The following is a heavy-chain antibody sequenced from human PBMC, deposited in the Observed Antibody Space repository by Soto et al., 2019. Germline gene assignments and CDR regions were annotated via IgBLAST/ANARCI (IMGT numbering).Heavy chain of an antibody. D-gene: IGHD4-4*01. J-gene: IGHJ3*02. CDR2: FDPEDGET. V-gene: IGHV1-24*01. CDR3: ASATVTPGPDAFDI. Sequence: ASLKVSCKVSGYTLTELSMHWVRQAPGKGLEWMGGFDPEDGETSYAQKFQGRVTMTEDTSTDTAYMELSSLRSEDTAVYYCASATVTPGPDAFDIWGQGTMVTVSS. CDR1: GYTLTELS.